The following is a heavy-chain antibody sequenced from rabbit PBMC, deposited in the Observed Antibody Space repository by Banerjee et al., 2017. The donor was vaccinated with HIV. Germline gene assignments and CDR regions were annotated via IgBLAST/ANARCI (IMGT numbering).Heavy chain of an antibody. J-gene: IGHJ4*01. CDR2: INTSSGNT. CDR1: GFSFSDKYV. V-gene: IGHV1S45*01. CDR3: ARSDDAGYGFDL. D-gene: IGHD6-1*01. Sequence: QEQLEESGGDLVKPGRSLTLTCTASGFSFSDKYVMCWVRQAPGKGLEWIGCINTSSGNTVYASWAKGRFTISKTSSTTVTLQMTSLTAADTATYFCARSDDAGYGFDLWGPGTLVTVS.